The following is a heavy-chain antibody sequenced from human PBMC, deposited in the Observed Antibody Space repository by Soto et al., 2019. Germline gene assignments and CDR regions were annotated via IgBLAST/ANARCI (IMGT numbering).Heavy chain of an antibody. V-gene: IGHV1-69*13. CDR1: GGTFSSYA. CDR3: ARAPPRFEILYYAFDP. J-gene: IGHJ5*02. D-gene: IGHD2-8*01. Sequence: SVKVSCKASGGTFSSYAISWVRQAPGQGLEWMGGIIPIFGTANYAQKFQGRVTITADESTSTAYMELSSLRSEDTAVYYCARAPPRFEILYYAFDPWGQGTLVTVSS. CDR2: IIPIFGTA.